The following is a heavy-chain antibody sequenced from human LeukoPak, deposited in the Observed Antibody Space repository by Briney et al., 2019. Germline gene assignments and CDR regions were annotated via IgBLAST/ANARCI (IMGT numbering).Heavy chain of an antibody. CDR3: ARESYYDSSGTFDY. J-gene: IGHJ4*02. CDR2: IWYDGSNK. V-gene: IGHV3-33*08. Sequence: GGSLRLSCAASGFTFSTYAVNWVRQAPGKGLEWVAVIWYDGSNKYYADSVKGRFTISRDNSKNTLYLQMNSLRAEDTAVYYCARESYYDSSGTFDYWGQGTLVTVSS. D-gene: IGHD3-22*01. CDR1: GFTFSTYA.